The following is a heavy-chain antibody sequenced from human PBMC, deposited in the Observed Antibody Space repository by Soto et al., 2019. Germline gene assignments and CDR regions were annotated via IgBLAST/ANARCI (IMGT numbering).Heavy chain of an antibody. Sequence: GESLKISCAASGFTFSNAWMSWVRQAPGKGLEWVGRIKSKTDGGTTDYAAPVKGRFTISRDDSKNTLYLQMNSLKTEDTAVYYCTTDIKGYNWNYYFDYWGQGTLVTVSS. CDR3: TTDIKGYNWNYYFDY. CDR1: GFTFSNAW. CDR2: IKSKTDGGTT. J-gene: IGHJ4*02. D-gene: IGHD1-7*01. V-gene: IGHV3-15*01.